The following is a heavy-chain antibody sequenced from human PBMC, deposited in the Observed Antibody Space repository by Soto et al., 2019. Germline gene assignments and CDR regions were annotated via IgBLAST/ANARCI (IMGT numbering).Heavy chain of an antibody. V-gene: IGHV3-21*01. CDR2: ISSSSSYI. Sequence: GGSLRLSCAASGFTFSSYSMNWVRQAPGKGLEWVSSISSSSSYIYYADSVKGRFTISRDNAKNSLYLQMNSLRAEDTAVYYCASETTVVTQPSDQGGYWGQGTLVTVSS. CDR1: GFTFSSYS. D-gene: IGHD4-17*01. J-gene: IGHJ4*02. CDR3: ASETTVVTQPSDQGGY.